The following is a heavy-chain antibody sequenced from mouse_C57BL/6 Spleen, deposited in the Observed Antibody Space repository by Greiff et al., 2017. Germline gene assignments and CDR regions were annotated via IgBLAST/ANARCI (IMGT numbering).Heavy chain of an antibody. CDR1: GYTFTSYT. CDR2: INPSSGYT. V-gene: IGHV1-4*01. CDR3: ARMTDLYAMDY. Sequence: QVQLQQSGAELARPGASVKVSCKASGYTFTSYTMHWVKQRPGQGLEWIGYINPSSGYTKYNQKFKDKATLTADKSSSTAYMQLSSLTSEDSAVYYCARMTDLYAMDYWGQGTSVTVSS. J-gene: IGHJ4*01.